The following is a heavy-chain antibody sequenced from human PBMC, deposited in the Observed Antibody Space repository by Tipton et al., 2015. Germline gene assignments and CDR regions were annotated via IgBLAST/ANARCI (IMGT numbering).Heavy chain of an antibody. J-gene: IGHJ4*02. D-gene: IGHD3-22*01. CDR2: ISGSGGST. CDR3: ARMDSSGYSYYFDY. V-gene: IGHV3-23*01. Sequence: SLRLSCAASGFTFSSYAMNWVRQAPGKGLEWVSHISGSGGSTYYADSVKGRFTISRDNSKNTLYLQMNSLRAEDTAVYYCARMDSSGYSYYFDYWGQGTLVTVSS. CDR1: GFTFSSYA.